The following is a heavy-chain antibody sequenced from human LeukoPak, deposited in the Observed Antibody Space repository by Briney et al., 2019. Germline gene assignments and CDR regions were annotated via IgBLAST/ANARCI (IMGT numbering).Heavy chain of an antibody. CDR2: VNRDGSET. CDR3: ARNNGMDV. V-gene: IGHV3-7*03. Sequence: GGSLRLSCAASGFALSSHWMTWVRQVPGRGPEWVANVNRDGSETYYLDSVKGRFTISKDNAKNSLYLQKNSLRAEDTALYHCARNNGMDVWGQGTTVIVSS. CDR1: GFALSSHW. J-gene: IGHJ6*02.